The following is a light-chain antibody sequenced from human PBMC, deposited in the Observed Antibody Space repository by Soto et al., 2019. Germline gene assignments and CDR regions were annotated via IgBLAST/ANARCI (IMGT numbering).Light chain of an antibody. J-gene: IGKJ1*01. CDR2: AAS. CDR3: QQLNSYPGT. V-gene: IGKV1-9*01. Sequence: DIQLTQSPSFLSASVGDRVTITCRASQGISSYLAWYQQKPGKAPKLLIYAASTLQSGFPSRFSGSGSGTEFTLTISSLQPEDFATYFCQQLNSYPGTFGQGTKVEIK. CDR1: QGISSY.